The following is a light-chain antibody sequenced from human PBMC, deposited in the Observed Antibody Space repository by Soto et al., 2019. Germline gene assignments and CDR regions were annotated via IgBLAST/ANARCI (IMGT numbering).Light chain of an antibody. J-gene: IGLJ2*01. CDR2: DVS. V-gene: IGLV2-14*03. Sequence: QSALTQPASVSGSPGQSISISSTGTTNDVGAYEYVSWYQHHPGKAPRLMIFDVSDRPSGVSNRFSGSKSGNTASLTISGLQAEDEADYYCTSYTTGDTLAFGGGTKVTVL. CDR1: TNDVGAYEY. CDR3: TSYTTGDTLA.